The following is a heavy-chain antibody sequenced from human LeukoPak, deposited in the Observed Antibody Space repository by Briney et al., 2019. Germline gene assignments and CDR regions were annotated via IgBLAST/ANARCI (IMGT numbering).Heavy chain of an antibody. D-gene: IGHD3-10*01. CDR2: INPNSGGT. CDR1: GYTFTGYY. J-gene: IGHJ5*02. CDR3: ARGLRSYYGSGSYLNWFDP. V-gene: IGHV1-2*02. Sequence: ASVKVSCKASGYTFTGYYMHWVQQAPGQGLEWMGWINPNSGGTNYAQKFQGRVTMTRDTSISTAYMELSRLRSDDTAVYYCARGLRSYYGSGSYLNWFDPWGQGTLVTVSS.